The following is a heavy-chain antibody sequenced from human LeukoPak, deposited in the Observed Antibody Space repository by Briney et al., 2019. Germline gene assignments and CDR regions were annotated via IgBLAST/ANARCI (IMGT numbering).Heavy chain of an antibody. V-gene: IGHV1-2*02. Sequence: ASVTVSCKAYGYTFTEHYMHCVRQAPGQRLEWMGWINPNSGGTNYAQKFQGRVTMTRDTSISTAYMELSRLRSDDTDLYYCARDIDHRYFDLWGRGTLVTVSS. CDR3: ARDIDHRYFDL. CDR1: GYTFTEHY. CDR2: INPNSGGT. J-gene: IGHJ2*01. D-gene: IGHD1-14*01.